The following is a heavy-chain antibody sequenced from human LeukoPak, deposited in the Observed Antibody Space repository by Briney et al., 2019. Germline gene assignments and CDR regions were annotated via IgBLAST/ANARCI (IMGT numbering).Heavy chain of an antibody. CDR2: IRSSSSYV. CDR1: GFTFSSYS. Sequence: GGSLRLSCAASGFTFSSYSMNWVRQAPGKGLEWVSSIRSSSSYVYYADSVKGRFTISRDNAKNSLYLQMNSLRAEDTAVYYCAKDLDQGYYYGMDVWGQGTTVTVSS. J-gene: IGHJ6*02. D-gene: IGHD1-1*01. V-gene: IGHV3-21*01. CDR3: AKDLDQGYYYGMDV.